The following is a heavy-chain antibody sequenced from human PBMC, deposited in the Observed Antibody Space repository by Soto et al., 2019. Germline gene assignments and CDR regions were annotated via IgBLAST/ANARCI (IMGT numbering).Heavy chain of an antibody. Sequence: GGSLRLSCAASGFTFSTHLMHWGRQAPGKGLVWVSRINSGGSTTNYADSVNGRFTISRDNAKNTLYLQMNSLRAEDTAVYFCARSHYFDSGTYACDVWGQGTLVTVS. CDR2: INSGGSTT. CDR3: ARSHYFDSGTYACDV. V-gene: IGHV3-74*01. J-gene: IGHJ3*01. D-gene: IGHD3-10*01. CDR1: GFTFSTHL.